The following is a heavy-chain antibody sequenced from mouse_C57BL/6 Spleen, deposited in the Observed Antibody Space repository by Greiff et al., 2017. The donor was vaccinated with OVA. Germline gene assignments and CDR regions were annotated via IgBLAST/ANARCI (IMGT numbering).Heavy chain of an antibody. J-gene: IGHJ2*01. CDR1: GYTFTSYW. V-gene: IGHV1-64*01. CDR2: IHPNSGST. Sequence: QVQLQQPGAELVKPGASVKLSCKASGYTFTSYWMHWVKQRPGQGLEWIGMIHPNSGSTNYNEKFKSKATLTVDKSSSTAYMQLSSLTSEDSAVYYGARDSSGYTYYFDYWGQGTTLTVSS. D-gene: IGHD3-2*02. CDR3: ARDSSGYTYYFDY.